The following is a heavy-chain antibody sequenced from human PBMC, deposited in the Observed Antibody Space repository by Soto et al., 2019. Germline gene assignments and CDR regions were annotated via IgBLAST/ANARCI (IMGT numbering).Heavy chain of an antibody. CDR2: IWYDGSNK. CDR1: GFTFSSYG. V-gene: IGHV3-33*01. D-gene: IGHD2-2*01. J-gene: IGHJ6*02. CDR3: ARDLQSSQYQLLPYYYYYGMDV. Sequence: GGSLRLSCAASGFTFSSYGMHWVRQAPGKGLEWVAVIWYDGSNKYYADSVKGRFTISRDNSKNTLYLQMNSLRAEDTAVYYCARDLQSSQYQLLPYYYYYGMDVWGQGTTVTVSS.